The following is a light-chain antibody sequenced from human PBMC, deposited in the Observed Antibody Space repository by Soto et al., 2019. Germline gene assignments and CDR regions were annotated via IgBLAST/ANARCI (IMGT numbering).Light chain of an antibody. CDR1: QSVSSK. CDR2: GAS. Sequence: EIVMTQSPATLSVSPGERATLSCRASQSVSSKLAWYQQKPGQAPRLLIYGASTRATGIPARFSGSGSGTEFTFTISSLQSEDFAVYYCQQYNNWPPATFGQGTKV. J-gene: IGKJ1*01. V-gene: IGKV3-15*01. CDR3: QQYNNWPPAT.